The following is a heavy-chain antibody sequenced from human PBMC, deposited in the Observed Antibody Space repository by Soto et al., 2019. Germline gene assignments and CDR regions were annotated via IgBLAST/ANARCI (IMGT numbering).Heavy chain of an antibody. Sequence: SETLSITCTVSGGSISSYYWSWIRQPAGKGLEWIGRIYTSGSTNYNPSLKSRVTMSVDTSKNQFSLKLSSVTAADTAVYYCASGQTPYSSDYWGQGTLVTVSS. J-gene: IGHJ4*02. CDR1: GGSISSYY. CDR2: IYTSGST. CDR3: ASGQTPYSSDY. V-gene: IGHV4-4*07. D-gene: IGHD6-13*01.